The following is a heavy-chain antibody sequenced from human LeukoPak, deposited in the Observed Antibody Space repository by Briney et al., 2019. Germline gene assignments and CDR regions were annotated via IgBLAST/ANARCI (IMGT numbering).Heavy chain of an antibody. CDR2: IDTSGNT. J-gene: IGHJ4*02. CDR3: ARFWSSSWYFYYFDY. V-gene: IGHV4-4*07. D-gene: IGHD6-13*01. Sequence: SETLSLTCTVSGGSISSYYWSWIRQPAGKGLEWIGRIDTSGNTNYKPSLKSRVTMSVDTSKNQFSLKLSSVTAADTAVYYCARFWSSSWYFYYFDYWGQGTLVTVSS. CDR1: GGSISSYY.